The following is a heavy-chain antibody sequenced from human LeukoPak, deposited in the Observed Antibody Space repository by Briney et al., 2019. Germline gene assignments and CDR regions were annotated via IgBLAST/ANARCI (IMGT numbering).Heavy chain of an antibody. V-gene: IGHV4-61*02. Sequence: PSETLSLTCTVSGGSISSGSYCWSWIRQPAGKGLEWFGRIYTSGSTNYNPSLKSRVTISLDTSKNQCSLKLSSVTAADTAVYYCARAPDCSSTSCYTYHYGMDVWGQGTTVTVSS. J-gene: IGHJ6*02. CDR3: ARAPDCSSTSCYTYHYGMDV. D-gene: IGHD2-2*02. CDR2: IYTSGST. CDR1: GGSISSGSYC.